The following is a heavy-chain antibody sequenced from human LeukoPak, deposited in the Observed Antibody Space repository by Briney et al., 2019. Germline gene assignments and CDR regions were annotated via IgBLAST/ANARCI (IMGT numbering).Heavy chain of an antibody. V-gene: IGHV3-48*03. CDR2: ISSSGGTT. CDR3: AGDRWGSNYFDY. Sequence: GGSLRLSCAASGFTFSSYEMNWVRQAPGKGLEWVSYISSSGGTTFYADSVQGRFAISRDNAKNSLYLQMNSLRGEDTAVYYCAGDRWGSNYFDYWGQGTLVTVSS. J-gene: IGHJ4*02. D-gene: IGHD3-16*01. CDR1: GFTFSSYE.